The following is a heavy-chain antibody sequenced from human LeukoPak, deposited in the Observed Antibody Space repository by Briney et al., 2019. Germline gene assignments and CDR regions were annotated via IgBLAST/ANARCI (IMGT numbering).Heavy chain of an antibody. V-gene: IGHV1-69*06. Sequence: SVKVSCKASGGTFSSYAISWVRQAPGQGLEWMGGIMPILGTTNYAQKFQGRVTINADKSTSTAYMELSSLRSEDTAVYYCARSIMGGSSSESSYYYYYMDVWGKGTTVTVSS. D-gene: IGHD6-6*01. CDR3: ARSIMGGSSSESSYYYYYMDV. J-gene: IGHJ6*03. CDR2: IMPILGTT. CDR1: GGTFSSYA.